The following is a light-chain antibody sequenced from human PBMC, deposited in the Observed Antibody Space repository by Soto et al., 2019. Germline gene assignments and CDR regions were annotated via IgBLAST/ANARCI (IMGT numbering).Light chain of an antibody. CDR2: AAS. Sequence: DIQMTQSQSSLSASVGHRVTITCRASQSISGYLSWYYQRPGKAPKLLISAASTLQRVVPSRFSGSGSGTDFTLTISSLQPEDSATYYWRQSYTVPYTFCQGTKL. CDR3: RQSYTVPYT. CDR1: QSISGY. J-gene: IGKJ2*01. V-gene: IGKV1-39*01.